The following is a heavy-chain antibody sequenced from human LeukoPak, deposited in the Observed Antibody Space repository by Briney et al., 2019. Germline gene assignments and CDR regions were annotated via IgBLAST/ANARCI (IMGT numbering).Heavy chain of an antibody. CDR1: GFTFSSYW. J-gene: IGHJ6*02. V-gene: IGHV3-7*01. CDR3: ARAGRGIFGVVIISAMDV. CDR2: IKQDGSEK. D-gene: IGHD3-3*01. Sequence: GGSLRVSCAASGFTFSSYWMSWVRQAPGKGLEWVANIKQDGSEKYYVDSVKGRFTISRDNAKNSLYLQMNSLRAEDTAVYYCARAGRGIFGVVIISAMDVWGQGTTVTVSS.